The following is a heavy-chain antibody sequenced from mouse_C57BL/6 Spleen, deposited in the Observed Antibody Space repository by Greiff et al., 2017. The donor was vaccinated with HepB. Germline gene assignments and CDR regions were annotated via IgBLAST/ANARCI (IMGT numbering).Heavy chain of an antibody. Sequence: QVQLQQPGAELVRPGTSVKLSCKASGYTFTSYWMHWVKQRPGQGLEWIGVIDPSDSYTNYNQKFKGKATLTVDTSSSTAYMQLSSLTSEDSAVYYCARLLLYDYEFDAMDYWGQGTSVTVSS. D-gene: IGHD2-4*01. V-gene: IGHV1-59*01. CDR1: GYTFTSYW. CDR2: IDPSDSYT. CDR3: ARLLLYDYEFDAMDY. J-gene: IGHJ4*01.